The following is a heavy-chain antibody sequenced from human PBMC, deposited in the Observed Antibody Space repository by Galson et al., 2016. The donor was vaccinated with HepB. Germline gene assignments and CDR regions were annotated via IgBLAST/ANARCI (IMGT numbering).Heavy chain of an antibody. D-gene: IGHD3-22*01. CDR2: MYHSGST. CDR1: GGSISSSSYF. V-gene: IGHV4-39*01. CDR3: ASLKFERSMIVVVAAFDN. J-gene: IGHJ3*02. Sequence: ETLSLTCTVSGGSISSSSYFWGWLRQPPGKGLEWIGTMYHSGSTYYKESLKSRLTISVDTSKNQFSLKLSSVTAADTAVYYCASLKFERSMIVVVAAFDNWGQGTKVTVSS.